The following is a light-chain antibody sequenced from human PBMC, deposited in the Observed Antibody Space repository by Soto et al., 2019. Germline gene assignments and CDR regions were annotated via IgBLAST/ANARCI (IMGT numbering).Light chain of an antibody. CDR1: QSISTW. CDR3: QQYNSYPYT. Sequence: DIPMTQSPSTLSASVGDRVTITCRASQSISTWLAWYQQKPGEAPKFLIYKASSLEIGVPSRFSGSGSETEFTLTISSLQPDDFATYYCQQYNSYPYTFGQGTKVEV. J-gene: IGKJ2*01. V-gene: IGKV1-5*03. CDR2: KAS.